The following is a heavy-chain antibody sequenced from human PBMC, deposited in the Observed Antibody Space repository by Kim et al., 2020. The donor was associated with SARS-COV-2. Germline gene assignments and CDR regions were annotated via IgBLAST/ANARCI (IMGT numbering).Heavy chain of an antibody. V-gene: IGHV4-59*08. CDR2: LSYSGYA. D-gene: IGHD3-10*01. CDR1: GDSIGTYY. Sequence: SETLYLTCNVSGDSIGTYYWSWVRQPPGKGLEWLGLLSYSGYANYNPSLKGRVTMSVDTSQNQLSLKLSSVTAADTAMYYCARQKDYYVLGTSNVLGRWGQGTLVTVSS. J-gene: IGHJ4*02. CDR3: ARQKDYYVLGTSNVLGR.